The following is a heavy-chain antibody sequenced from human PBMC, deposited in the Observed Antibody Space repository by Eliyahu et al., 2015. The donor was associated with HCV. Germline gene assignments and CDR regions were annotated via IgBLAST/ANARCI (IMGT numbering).Heavy chain of an antibody. Sequence: EVQLVESGGGLVQPGRSLRLSCTASGFTFGDYAMNWVRQAPGKGLEWVGFIRSKAYGGTTEYAASVKGRFTISRDDSKSIAYLQMNSLKTEDTAVYYCTREVVPAATGDFDYWGQGTLVTVSS. CDR1: GFTFGDYA. CDR3: TREVVPAATGDFDY. J-gene: IGHJ4*02. D-gene: IGHD2-2*01. CDR2: IRSKAYGGTT. V-gene: IGHV3-49*04.